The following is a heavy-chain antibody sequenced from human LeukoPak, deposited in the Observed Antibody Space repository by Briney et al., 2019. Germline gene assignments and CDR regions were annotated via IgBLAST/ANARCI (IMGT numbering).Heavy chain of an antibody. Sequence: GAPVKVSCKPSGYTFTSYYMHGVRQAPGQGVEGMGIINPSGGSTSYAQKFQGRVTMTMDTSTSTVYMELSNLRSEDTAVYYCASLFSSGPLGGPWGQATLVTVSS. D-gene: IGHD3-22*01. CDR2: INPSGGST. CDR3: ASLFSSGPLGGP. V-gene: IGHV1-46*01. CDR1: GYTFTSYY. J-gene: IGHJ5*02.